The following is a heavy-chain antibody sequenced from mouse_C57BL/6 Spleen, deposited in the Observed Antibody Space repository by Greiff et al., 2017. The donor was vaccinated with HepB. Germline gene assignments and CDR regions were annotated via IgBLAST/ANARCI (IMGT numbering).Heavy chain of an antibody. CDR3: ARKNSIYYYAMDY. Sequence: QVQLKQPGAELVKPGASVKMSCTASGYTFTSYWITWVKQRPGQGLEWIGDIYPGSGSPNYNEKFKSKATLTVDTSSSTAYMQLSSLTSEDSAVYYCARKNSIYYYAMDYWGQGTSVTVSS. J-gene: IGHJ4*01. V-gene: IGHV1-55*01. CDR2: IYPGSGSP. D-gene: IGHD2-10*02. CDR1: GYTFTSYW.